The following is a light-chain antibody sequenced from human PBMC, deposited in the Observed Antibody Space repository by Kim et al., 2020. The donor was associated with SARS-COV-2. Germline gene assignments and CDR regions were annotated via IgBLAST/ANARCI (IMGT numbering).Light chain of an antibody. CDR1: QAISSW. CDR3: QQYNSYWT. V-gene: IGKV1-5*03. J-gene: IGKJ1*01. CDR2: KAS. Sequence: VGDPLTIPSRASQAISSWLAASQPQPAKAPKLLISKASSLERGVPSRFSGSGSGTQFTLPITSLQPDDFSTYYCQQYNSYWTFGQGTTVDIK.